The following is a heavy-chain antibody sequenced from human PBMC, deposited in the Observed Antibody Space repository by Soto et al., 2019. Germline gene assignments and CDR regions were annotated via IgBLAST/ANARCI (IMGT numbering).Heavy chain of an antibody. Sequence: EVQLLESGGGLVQPGGSLRLSCAASGFTFSSYAMSWVRQAPGKGLEWVSAISGSGGSTYYADSVKGRFTISRDISKNTLYLQMNSLRAEDTAVYYCAKNDQARTYYYDSSGYYPGDYFDYWGQGALVTVSS. CDR1: GFTFSSYA. D-gene: IGHD3-22*01. V-gene: IGHV3-23*01. CDR2: ISGSGGST. J-gene: IGHJ4*02. CDR3: AKNDQARTYYYDSSGYYPGDYFDY.